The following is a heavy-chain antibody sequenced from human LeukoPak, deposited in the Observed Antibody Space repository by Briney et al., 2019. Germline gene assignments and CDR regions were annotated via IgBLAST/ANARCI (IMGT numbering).Heavy chain of an antibody. Sequence: GGSLRPSCATSGFTFSNCGMSCVRQDPGKGRQWLSVIGGDGTTYYAYSVKGRFTVSRDNSEKTLYLQMNGLRAEDAAVYYCAKGPYGLGIYYGMDVWGQGTTVT. CDR2: IGGDGTT. J-gene: IGHJ6*02. D-gene: IGHD3-10*01. CDR1: GFTFSNCG. CDR3: AKGPYGLGIYYGMDV. V-gene: IGHV3-23*01.